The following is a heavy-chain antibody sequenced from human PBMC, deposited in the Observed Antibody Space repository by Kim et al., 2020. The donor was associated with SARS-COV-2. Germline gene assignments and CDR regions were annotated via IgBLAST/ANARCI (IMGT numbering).Heavy chain of an antibody. V-gene: IGHV3-74*01. Sequence: GGSLRLSCAASGFNFGSYWMHWVRQAPGKGLVWVSRLNSDESSTNYADFVKGRFTISRDNAKKTLYLQMNGLRAEDTAVYYCARGDYIITFIDYWGQGTLVTVSS. D-gene: IGHD3-16*01. CDR1: GFNFGSYW. J-gene: IGHJ4*02. CDR2: LNSDESST. CDR3: ARGDYIITFIDY.